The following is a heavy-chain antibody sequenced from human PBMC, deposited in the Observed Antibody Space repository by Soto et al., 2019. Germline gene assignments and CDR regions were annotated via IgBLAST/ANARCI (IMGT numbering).Heavy chain of an antibody. CDR3: ARAGYNIDY. V-gene: IGHV4-59*01. Sequence: ETLSLTCTVSGGSISSYYWNWVRQPLGKGLEWIGYIYYTGSTTYNPSLKSRVTISVDTSKNQFSLKLSSVTAADTAVYYCARAGYNIDYWGQGTLVTVSS. CDR2: IYYTGST. CDR1: GGSISSYY. J-gene: IGHJ4*02. D-gene: IGHD5-12*01.